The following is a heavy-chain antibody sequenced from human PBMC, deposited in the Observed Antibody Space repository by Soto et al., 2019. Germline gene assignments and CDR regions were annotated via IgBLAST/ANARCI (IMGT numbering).Heavy chain of an antibody. CDR1: GFTFSRYW. V-gene: IGHV3-7*01. Sequence: GGSLRLSCAASGFTFSRYWMNWVRQAPGKGLEWVANIKQDGSEKYYVDSVKGRFTISRDNAKNSLYLQMNSLRAEDTAVYYCASPGLHILRGVITGHDYWGQGTLVTVSS. J-gene: IGHJ4*02. CDR2: IKQDGSEK. D-gene: IGHD3-10*01. CDR3: ASPGLHILRGVITGHDY.